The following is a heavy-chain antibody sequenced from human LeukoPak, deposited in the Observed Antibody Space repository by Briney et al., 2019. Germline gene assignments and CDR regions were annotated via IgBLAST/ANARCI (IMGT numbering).Heavy chain of an antibody. CDR1: GGSISSSSYY. D-gene: IGHD3-10*01. Sequence: NPSETLSLTCTVSGGSISSSSYYWSWIRQPPGKGLEWIGYIYYSGSTNYNPSLKSRVTISVDTSKNQFYLKLSSVTAADTAVYYCARGEFRGYHDYWGQGTLVTVSS. CDR3: ARGEFRGYHDY. CDR2: IYYSGST. J-gene: IGHJ4*02. V-gene: IGHV4-61*01.